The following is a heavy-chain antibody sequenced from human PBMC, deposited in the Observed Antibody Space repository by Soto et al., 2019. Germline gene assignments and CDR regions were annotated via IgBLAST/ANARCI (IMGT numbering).Heavy chain of an antibody. CDR3: ARVTDRAQLGGNYYSVVEV. J-gene: IGHJ6*02. V-gene: IGHV1-69*12. D-gene: IGHD3-3*02. CDR1: GGTFSTSA. CDR2: IMPIFRTA. Sequence: QVQVVQSGAEVKKPGSSVKVSCKTSGGTFSTSAISWVRQAPGQGLEWMGGIMPIFRTADYAQKFQGRLTITADESASTAYLELSSLRSEDTAVYYCARVTDRAQLGGNYYSVVEVWGQGTTVTVTS.